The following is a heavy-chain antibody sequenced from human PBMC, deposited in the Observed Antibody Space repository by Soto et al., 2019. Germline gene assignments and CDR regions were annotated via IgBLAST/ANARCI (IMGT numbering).Heavy chain of an antibody. CDR2: ISSSSSTI. CDR1: GFTFSSYS. V-gene: IGHV3-48*01. D-gene: IGHD6-19*01. J-gene: IGHJ4*02. Sequence: GGSLRLSCAASGFTFSSYSMNWVRQAPGKGLEWVSYISSSSSTIYYADSVKGRFTISRDNAKNSLYLQMNSLRAEDTAVYYCARDPEYSSGWFRNFGYWGKGTLVTVS. CDR3: ARDPEYSSGWFRNFGY.